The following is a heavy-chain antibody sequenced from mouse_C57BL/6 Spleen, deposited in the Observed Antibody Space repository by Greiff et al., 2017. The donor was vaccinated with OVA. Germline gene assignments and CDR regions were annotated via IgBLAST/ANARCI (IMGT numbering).Heavy chain of an antibody. J-gene: IGHJ2*01. D-gene: IGHD3-2*02. V-gene: IGHV1-26*01. CDR1: GYTFTDYY. Sequence: EVQLQQSGPELVKPGASVKISCKASGYTFTDYYMNWVKQSHGKSLEWIGDINPNNGGTSYNQKFKGKATLTVDKSSSTAYMELRSLTSEDSAVYYCARTPHSSGSPFDYWGQGTTLTVSS. CDR3: ARTPHSSGSPFDY. CDR2: INPNNGGT.